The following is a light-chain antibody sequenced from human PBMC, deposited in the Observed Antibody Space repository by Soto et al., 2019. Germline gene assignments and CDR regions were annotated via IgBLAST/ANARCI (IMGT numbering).Light chain of an antibody. CDR3: QQRNNWPIT. V-gene: IGKV3-15*01. CDR1: QSVSRS. Sequence: EMVMTQSPATLSVSPGERATLSCSVSQSVSRSLAWYQQKPGQAPRLLIYGASTRATGIPDRFSGSGSGTDFTLTISSLEPEDFALYYCQQRNNWPITFGQGTRLEIK. CDR2: GAS. J-gene: IGKJ5*01.